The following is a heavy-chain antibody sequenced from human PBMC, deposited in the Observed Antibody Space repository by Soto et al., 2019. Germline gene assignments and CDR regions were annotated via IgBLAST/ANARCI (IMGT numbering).Heavy chain of an antibody. CDR2: IYSGGST. J-gene: IGHJ6*02. V-gene: IGHV3-53*05. CDR1: GFTVSSNY. Sequence: PGGSLRLSCAASGFTVSSNYMSWVRQAPGKGLEWVSVIYSGGSTYYADSVKGRFTISRDNSKNTLYLQMNSLRAEDTAVYYCAKDMGGYYQSTYGMDVWGQGTTVTVSS. CDR3: AKDMGGYYQSTYGMDV. D-gene: IGHD3-22*01.